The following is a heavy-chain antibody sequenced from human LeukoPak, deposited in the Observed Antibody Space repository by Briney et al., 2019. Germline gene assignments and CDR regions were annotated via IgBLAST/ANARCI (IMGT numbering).Heavy chain of an antibody. CDR1: GYTFTSHY. V-gene: IGHV1-46*01. J-gene: IGHJ4*02. D-gene: IGHD3-22*01. Sequence: GASVKVSCEASGYTFTSHYIHWVRQAPGQGLEWMGIINPSGGSTNHAQKFQGRVTMTRDTSTSTVYMDLSSLRSEDTAVYYCARGDYDSSGYYLSPFDYWGQGTLVTVSS. CDR2: INPSGGST. CDR3: ARGDYDSSGYYLSPFDY.